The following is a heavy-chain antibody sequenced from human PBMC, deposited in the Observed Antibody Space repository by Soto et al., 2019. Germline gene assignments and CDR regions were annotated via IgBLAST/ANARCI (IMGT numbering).Heavy chain of an antibody. D-gene: IGHD6-13*01. Sequence: GGSLRLSCAASGFTFSSYAMHWVRQAPGKGLEWVAVISYDGSNKYYADSVKGRFTISRDNSKNTLYLQMNSLRAEDTAVYYCASQASSSLYYFDYWGQGTLVTVSS. CDR2: ISYDGSNK. J-gene: IGHJ4*02. CDR3: ASQASSSLYYFDY. CDR1: GFTFSSYA. V-gene: IGHV3-30-3*01.